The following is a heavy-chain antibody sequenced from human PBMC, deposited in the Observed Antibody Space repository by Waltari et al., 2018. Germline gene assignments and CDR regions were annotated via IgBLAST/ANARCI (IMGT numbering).Heavy chain of an antibody. V-gene: IGHV4-39*01. CDR3: ARHWKRNGYRFDP. J-gene: IGHJ5*02. D-gene: IGHD5-12*01. CDR2: IYYSGSI. CDR1: GGSISSRRYY. Sequence: QLQLQESGPGLVKPSETLSLTCSVSGGSISSRRYYWGWIRQSPGTGLEWIGSIYYSGSIYYNPTLQSRVTISGDTSKNQFSLNLSSVTAADTAVYYCARHWKRNGYRFDPWGQGTRVNVSS.